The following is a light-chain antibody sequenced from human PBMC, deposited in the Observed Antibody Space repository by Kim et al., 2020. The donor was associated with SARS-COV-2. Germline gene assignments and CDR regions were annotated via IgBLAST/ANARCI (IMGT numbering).Light chain of an antibody. Sequence: QSALTQPASVSGSPGQSITISCTGTSGDVGAYNYVFWYQQYPGEAPKVMIYDVSKRPSGVSYRFSGSKSGNTASLTISGLQAEDEAHYYCSSYTRSNTVLFVGGTQLTVL. V-gene: IGLV2-14*01. CDR2: DVS. CDR3: SSYTRSNTVL. CDR1: SGDVGAYNY. J-gene: IGLJ2*01.